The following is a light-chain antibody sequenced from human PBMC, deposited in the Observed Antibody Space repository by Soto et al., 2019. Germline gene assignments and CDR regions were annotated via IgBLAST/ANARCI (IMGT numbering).Light chain of an antibody. CDR1: QGISSY. V-gene: IGKV1-9*01. CDR2: ASS. J-gene: IGKJ5*01. Sequence: DIQLTQSPSILSASVGDRVTITCRASQGISSYLAWYQQTPGKAPKLLIYASSILETGVPSRFSGSGSGTEFTLTISSLQPEDFATYYCQQLNTFPVTFGQGTQLAIK. CDR3: QQLNTFPVT.